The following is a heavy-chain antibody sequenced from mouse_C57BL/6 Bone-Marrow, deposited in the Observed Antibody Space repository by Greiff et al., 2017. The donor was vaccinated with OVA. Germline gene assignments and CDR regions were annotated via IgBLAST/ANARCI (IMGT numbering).Heavy chain of an antibody. CDR1: GFTFSSSG. CDR3: ARHFDYYGSSPYWYFEV. CDR2: ISSGGSYT. Sequence: EVHLVESGGDLVKPGGSLKLSCAASGFTFSSSGMSWVRQTPDKRLEWVATISSGGSYTYYPASVKGRFTISRDNATNPLYLQMSSLKSEDTAMYYCARHFDYYGSSPYWYFEVWGTGTTVTVSS. J-gene: IGHJ1*03. V-gene: IGHV5-6*01. D-gene: IGHD1-1*01.